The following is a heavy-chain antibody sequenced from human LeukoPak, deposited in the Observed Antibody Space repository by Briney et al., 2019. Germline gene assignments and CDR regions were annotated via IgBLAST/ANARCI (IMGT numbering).Heavy chain of an antibody. D-gene: IGHD2-2*01. CDR1: GFTFSSYV. V-gene: IGHV3-30*04. Sequence: PGGSLRLSCAASGFTFSSYVMHWVRQAPGKGLEWVAIISYDGSNEYYADSVKGRFTISRDNSKNTLYLQMNSLRAADTAVYYWPRDRAPSYLSPFHYWGQGTLVTVSS. CDR2: ISYDGSNE. J-gene: IGHJ4*02. CDR3: PRDRAPSYLSPFHY.